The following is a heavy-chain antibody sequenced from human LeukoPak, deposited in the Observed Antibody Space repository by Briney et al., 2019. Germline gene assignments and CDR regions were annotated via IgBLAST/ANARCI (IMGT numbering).Heavy chain of an antibody. CDR1: GYTFTGYY. V-gene: IGHV1-2*02. Sequence: ASVKVSCKASGYTFTGYYMHWVRQAPGQGLEWMGWINPNSGGTNYAQKFQGRVTMTRDTSISTAYMELSRLRSDDTAVYSCARVLTAGTLRQRGFDYWGQGTLVTVSS. D-gene: IGHD6-19*01. CDR3: ARVLTAGTLRQRGFDY. J-gene: IGHJ4*02. CDR2: INPNSGGT.